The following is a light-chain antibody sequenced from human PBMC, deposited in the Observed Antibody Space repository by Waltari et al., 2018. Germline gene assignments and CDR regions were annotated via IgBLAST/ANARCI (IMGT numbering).Light chain of an antibody. J-gene: IGKJ1*01. Sequence: DIQMTQSPSTLSASVGDRVTITCRASQSFSNALTWYKQKPGKAPKLLIYRASTLAIGVPSRFSGSGSGKDFILIISSLQPDDFATYYCQQYATYPRTFAQGTKVEVK. CDR1: QSFSNA. CDR3: QQYATYPRT. CDR2: RAS. V-gene: IGKV1-5*03.